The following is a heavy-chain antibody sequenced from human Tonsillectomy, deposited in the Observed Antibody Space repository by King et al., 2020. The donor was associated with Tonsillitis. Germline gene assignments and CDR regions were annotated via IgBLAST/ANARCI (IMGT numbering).Heavy chain of an antibody. Sequence: VQLVESGGGLVQPGGSLRLSCAASGFTFSSYAMHWVRQAPGKGLEYVSAITSNGDTTYYANSVKGRFTISRDNSKNTLHLQMDSLRAEDMAVYYCARLWFGGMDVWGQGTTVTVSS. CDR1: GFTFSSYA. V-gene: IGHV3-64*01. J-gene: IGHJ6*02. CDR3: ARLWFGGMDV. D-gene: IGHD3-10*01. CDR2: ITSNGDTT.